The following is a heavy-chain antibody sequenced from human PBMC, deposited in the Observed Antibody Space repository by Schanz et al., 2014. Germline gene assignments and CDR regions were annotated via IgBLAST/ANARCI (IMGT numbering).Heavy chain of an antibody. CDR2: ITAYNGDT. J-gene: IGHJ6*03. CDR1: GYTFTSHG. CDR3: ARLGTGMAAARSVIDSYYYYMGA. V-gene: IGHV1-18*01. D-gene: IGHD6-25*01. Sequence: QVQLVQSGAEVKKPGASVKVSCKASGYTFTSHGISWVRQAPGQGLEWMGWITAYNGDTNYALKLQGRVTMTTDTSTGTAYMELRSLRSDDTAVYYCARLGTGMAAARSVIDSYYYYMGAWGSGITVAASS.